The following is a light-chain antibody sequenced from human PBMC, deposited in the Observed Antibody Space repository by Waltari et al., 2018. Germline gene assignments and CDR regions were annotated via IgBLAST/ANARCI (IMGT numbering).Light chain of an antibody. CDR2: GAS. CDR3: QQYGSSPHT. CDR1: QSVRSNY. V-gene: IGKV3-20*01. J-gene: IGKJ3*01. Sequence: EIVLTQSPGTLSLSPGERATLSCRASQSVRSNYLAWYQQRPGQAPRLLIYGASTRATGIPDRFSGSGSGTDFTLTISRLEPEDFAVYYCQQYGSSPHTFGPGTKVDIK.